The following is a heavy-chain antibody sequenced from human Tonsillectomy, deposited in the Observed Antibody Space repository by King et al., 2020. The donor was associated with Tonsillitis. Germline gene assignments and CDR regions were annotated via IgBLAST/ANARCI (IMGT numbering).Heavy chain of an antibody. CDR2: IRVRGDIT. V-gene: IGHV3-23*02. D-gene: IGHD4/OR15-4a*01. J-gene: IGHJ4*02. Sequence: VQLVESGGGLVQPGGSLRLSCAASGFTFSTYAMVWVRQAPGKGLECVSGIRVRGDITYYGDSVKGRFTIPRDNSKNTVYLQMNSLRPEDRAIYYCAKALYGGLDYWGQGTLVTVPT. CDR3: AKALYGGLDY. CDR1: GFTFSTYA.